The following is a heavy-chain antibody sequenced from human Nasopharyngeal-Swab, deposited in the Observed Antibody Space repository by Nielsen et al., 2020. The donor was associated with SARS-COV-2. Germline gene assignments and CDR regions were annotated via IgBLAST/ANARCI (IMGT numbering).Heavy chain of an antibody. J-gene: IGHJ4*02. CDR1: GGPISSGSIRSYY. CDR3: AREVVGGLVDS. D-gene: IGHD1-26*01. Sequence: GSLRLSCTASGGPISSGSIRSYYWSWIRQPPGKGLVWIGYFSYTGITNYNPSLKSRVTISVDMSKNQFSLKLTSAAAADTVGYYCAREVVGGLVDSWGQGTLVNVSS. V-gene: IGHV4-61*01. CDR2: FSYTGIT.